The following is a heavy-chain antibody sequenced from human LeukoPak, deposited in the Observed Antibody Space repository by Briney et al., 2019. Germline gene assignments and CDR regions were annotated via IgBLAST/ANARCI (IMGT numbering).Heavy chain of an antibody. CDR1: GGSISSYY. D-gene: IGHD3-3*01. CDR2: IYYSGST. CDR3: ARALPGDLWSGYPNWFDP. V-gene: IGHV4-59*01. J-gene: IGHJ5*02. Sequence: KPSETLSLTCTVSGGSISSYYWSWIRQPPGKGLEWIGYIYYSGSTNYNPSLKSRVTISVDTSKNQFSLKLSSVTAADTAVYYCARALPGDLWSGYPNWFDPWGQGTLVTVSS.